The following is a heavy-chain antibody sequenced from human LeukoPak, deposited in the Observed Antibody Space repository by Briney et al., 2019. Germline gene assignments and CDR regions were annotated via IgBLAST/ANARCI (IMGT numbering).Heavy chain of an antibody. D-gene: IGHD6-13*01. CDR3: ARDSIAAAARLGAYLSWFDP. CDR2: IYHSGST. CDR1: GYSISSGYY. J-gene: IGHJ5*02. V-gene: IGHV4-38-2*02. Sequence: PSETLSLTCTVSGYSISSGYYWGWIRQPPGKGLEWIGSIYHSGSTYYNPSLKSRVTISVDTSKKQFSLKLSSVTAADTAVYYCARDSIAAAARLGAYLSWFDPWGQGTLVTVSS.